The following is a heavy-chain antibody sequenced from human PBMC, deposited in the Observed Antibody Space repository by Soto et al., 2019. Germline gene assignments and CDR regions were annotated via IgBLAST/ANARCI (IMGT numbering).Heavy chain of an antibody. V-gene: IGHV3-23*01. CDR2: ISGSGGST. J-gene: IGHJ6*02. D-gene: IGHD6-6*01. CDR1: GFAFSSYA. Sequence: PGGSLRLSCAASGFAFSSYAMSWVRQAPGKGLEWVSAISGSGGSTYYADSVKGRFTISRDNSKNTLYLQMNSLRAEDTAVYYCAKLYSSSSYGMDVWGQGTTVTVSS. CDR3: AKLYSSSSYGMDV.